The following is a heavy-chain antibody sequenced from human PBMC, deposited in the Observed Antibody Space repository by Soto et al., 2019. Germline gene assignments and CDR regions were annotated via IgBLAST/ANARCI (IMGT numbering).Heavy chain of an antibody. J-gene: IGHJ4*02. CDR2: IYYDGSNK. D-gene: IGHD4-17*01. CDR3: ARVGGTVTSDY. V-gene: IGHV3-33*01. CDR1: GFAFSAYG. Sequence: QVHLVESGGGVVQPGRSLRLSCAASGFAFSAYGMHWVRQAPGKGWEWVAMIYYDGSNKYYADSVKGRFTISRDNSKNTLYLQMSSLRAEDTALYYCARVGGTVTSDYWGQGTLVTVSS.